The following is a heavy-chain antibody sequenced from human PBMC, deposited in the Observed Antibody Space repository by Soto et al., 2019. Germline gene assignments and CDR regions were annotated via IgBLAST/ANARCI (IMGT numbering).Heavy chain of an antibody. V-gene: IGHV3-9*01. Sequence: GGSLRLSCAASGFTFDDYAMHWVRQAPGKGLEWVSGISWNSGSIGYADSVKGRFTISGDNAKNSLYRQMNSLRAEDTALYYCAKFGYSSSYVAGGWFDPWGQGTLVTVSS. D-gene: IGHD6-6*01. J-gene: IGHJ5*02. CDR3: AKFGYSSSYVAGGWFDP. CDR2: ISWNSGSI. CDR1: GFTFDDYA.